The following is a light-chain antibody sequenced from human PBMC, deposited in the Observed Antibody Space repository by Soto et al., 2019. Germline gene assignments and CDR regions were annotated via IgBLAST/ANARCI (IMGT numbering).Light chain of an antibody. Sequence: DIVMTQSPLSLPVTPGEPASISCRSSQSLLHSNGYNYLDWYLQKPGQSPQLLIYLGSNRASGVTDKFSGSGSGTDLTLKISRVEAEDVGVYYCMQALQTPRYTLGQGTKLEIK. CDR2: LGS. CDR1: QSLLHSNGYNY. CDR3: MQALQTPRYT. V-gene: IGKV2-28*01. J-gene: IGKJ2*01.